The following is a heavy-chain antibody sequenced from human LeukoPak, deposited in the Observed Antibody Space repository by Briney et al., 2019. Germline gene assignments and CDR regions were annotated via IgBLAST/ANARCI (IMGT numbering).Heavy chain of an antibody. Sequence: GGSLRLSCAASGFTFSSYSMNWVRQAPGKGLEWVSYISSSSSTIYYADSVKGRFTISRDNAKNSLYLQMNSLRGEDTAVYYCARLSGGSGSYPYYYGMDVWGQGTTVTVSS. CDR3: ARLSGGSGSYPYYYGMDV. V-gene: IGHV3-48*01. CDR2: ISSSSSTI. D-gene: IGHD3-10*01. CDR1: GFTFSSYS. J-gene: IGHJ6*02.